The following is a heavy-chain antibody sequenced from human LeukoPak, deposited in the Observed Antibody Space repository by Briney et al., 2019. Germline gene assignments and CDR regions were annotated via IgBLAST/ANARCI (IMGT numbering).Heavy chain of an antibody. D-gene: IGHD2-15*01. CDR2: ISSSGRTT. CDR3: ARGPRDPTEFCSGGRCAPTYEF. V-gene: IGHV3-48*03. CDR1: GFTFNIYE. J-gene: IGHJ4*02. Sequence: PGGSLRLSCVVSGFTFNIYEMNWVRQAPGKGLEWVSYISSSGRTTYYADSVKGRLTISRDNAKNSLYLQMNSLRVDDTAVYYCARGPRDPTEFCSGGRCAPTYEFWGQGTPVTVSS.